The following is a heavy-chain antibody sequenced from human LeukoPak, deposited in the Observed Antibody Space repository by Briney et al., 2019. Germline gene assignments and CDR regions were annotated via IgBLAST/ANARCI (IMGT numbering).Heavy chain of an antibody. J-gene: IGHJ4*02. Sequence: PGRSLRLSCAASGFTFSSHGMHWVRQAPGKGLEWVAVISDDGGIEYYADSVKGRFTISRDNSKNTVSLQMNSLRDDDTAVFYCTKEGATGSRYNFDYWGQGTLGTVSS. CDR3: TKEGATGSRYNFDY. CDR2: ISDDGGIE. CDR1: GFTFSSHG. D-gene: IGHD2-15*01. V-gene: IGHV3-30*18.